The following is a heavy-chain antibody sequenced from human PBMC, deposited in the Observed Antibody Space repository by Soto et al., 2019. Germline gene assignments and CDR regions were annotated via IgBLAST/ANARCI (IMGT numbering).Heavy chain of an antibody. CDR1: GGSLSGYY. D-gene: IGHD5-12*01. Sequence: QVQLQQWGAGLLKPSETLSLNCAVNGGSLSGYYWSWIRQPPGKGLEWIGEIKDGGRTNYSPSLKRRAPISYDTSNTQFSLRLYAVTAADTGVYSCARGQEGVVATHWDQGTLVTGSS. J-gene: IGHJ4*02. V-gene: IGHV4-34*01. CDR2: IKDGGRT. CDR3: ARGQEGVVATH.